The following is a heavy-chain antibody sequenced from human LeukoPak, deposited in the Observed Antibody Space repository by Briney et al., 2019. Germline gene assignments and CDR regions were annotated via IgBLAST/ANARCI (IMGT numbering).Heavy chain of an antibody. CDR2: IYSGGST. CDR3: ARGAVVVAKKAYYFDY. CDR1: GFTFSSYA. Sequence: GRSLRLSCAASGFTFSSYAMHWVRQAPGKGLEWVSVIYSGGSTYYADSVKGRFTISRDNSKNTLYLQMNSLRAEDTAVYYCARGAVVVAKKAYYFDYWGQGTLVTVSS. V-gene: IGHV3-53*01. J-gene: IGHJ4*02. D-gene: IGHD3-22*01.